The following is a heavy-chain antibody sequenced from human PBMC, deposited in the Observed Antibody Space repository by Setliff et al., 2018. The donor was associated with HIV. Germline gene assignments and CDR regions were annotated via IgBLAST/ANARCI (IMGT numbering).Heavy chain of an antibody. CDR2: INSYNGNT. D-gene: IGHD5-12*01. V-gene: IGHV1-18*04. CDR3: ARSEGQWLRPEGALCDY. J-gene: IGHJ4*02. Sequence: ASVKVSCKASGYTFTTYGVNWVRQAPGQGLEWMGWINSYNGNTKFAQKFQGRVTMTTDTSTSTAYMELRSLGSDDTAVYYCARSEGQWLRPEGALCDYWGQGTLVTVSS. CDR1: GYTFTTYG.